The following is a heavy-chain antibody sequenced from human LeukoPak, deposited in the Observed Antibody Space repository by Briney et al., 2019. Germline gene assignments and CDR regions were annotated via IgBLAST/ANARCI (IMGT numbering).Heavy chain of an antibody. J-gene: IGHJ1*01. D-gene: IGHD3-22*01. CDR2: IYTSGST. Sequence: SETLSLTCTVSGGSISSYYWSWIRQPAGKGLEWIGRIYTSGSTNYNPSLKSRVTISVDTSKNQFSLKLSSVTAADTAVYYCASSNYYYDSSGYYYRSPEYFQHWGQGTLVTVSS. V-gene: IGHV4-4*07. CDR3: ASSNYYYDSSGYYYRSPEYFQH. CDR1: GGSISSYY.